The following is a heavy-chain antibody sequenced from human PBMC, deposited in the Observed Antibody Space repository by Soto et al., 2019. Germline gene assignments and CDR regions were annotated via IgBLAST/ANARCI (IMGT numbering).Heavy chain of an antibody. Sequence: QAHLVESGGGVVQPGRSLRLSCAASGFTFTSYGMHWVRQAPGTRLEWVAVISYDGGLQHYADSVKGRFTISRDNSKNMVLLQMNSLRAKDTAVYYCVSDRGYGHASVPYSWGQGTLVSFSS. CDR1: GFTFTSYG. D-gene: IGHD5-18*01. J-gene: IGHJ4*02. CDR2: ISYDGGLQ. CDR3: VSDRGYGHASVPYS. V-gene: IGHV3-30*03.